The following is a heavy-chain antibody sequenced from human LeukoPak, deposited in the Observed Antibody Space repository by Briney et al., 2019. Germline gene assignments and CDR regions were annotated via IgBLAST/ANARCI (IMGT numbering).Heavy chain of an antibody. CDR1: GGSISSGGYY. CDR2: IYYSGST. J-gene: IGHJ4*02. CDR3: ASSTIFGVNIWPSWGYFDY. V-gene: IGHV4-31*03. Sequence: TLSLTCTVSGGSISSGGYYWSWIRQHPGKGLEWIGYIYYSGSTYYNPSLKSRVTVSVDTSKNQFSLKLSSVTAADTAVYYCASSTIFGVNIWPSWGYFDYWGPGTLVTVSS. D-gene: IGHD3-3*01.